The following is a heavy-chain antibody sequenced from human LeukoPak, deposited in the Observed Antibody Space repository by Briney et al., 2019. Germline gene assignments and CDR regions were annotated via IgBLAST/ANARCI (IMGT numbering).Heavy chain of an antibody. CDR3: ARGPYDYVWGSYRYTSFAFDY. D-gene: IGHD3-16*02. CDR1: GGSFSGYY. J-gene: IGHJ4*02. CDR2: INHSGST. V-gene: IGHV4-34*01. Sequence: SETLSLTCAVYGGSFSGYYWSWIRQPPGKGLEWIGEINHSGSTNYNPSLKSRVTISVDTSKNQFSLKLSSVTAADTAVYYCARGPYDYVWGSYRYTSFAFDYWGQGTLVTVSS.